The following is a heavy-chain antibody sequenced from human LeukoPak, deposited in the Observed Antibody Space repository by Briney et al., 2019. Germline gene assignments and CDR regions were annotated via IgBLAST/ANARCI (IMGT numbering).Heavy chain of an antibody. CDR3: ASSARVGATRGFDY. V-gene: IGHV1-69*04. Sequence: SVKVSCKASGGTFSSYAISWVRQAPGQGLEWMGRIIPILGIANYAQKFQGRVTITAGKSTSTAYMELSSLRSEDTAVYYCASSARVGATRGFDYWGQGTLVTVSS. CDR2: IIPILGIA. CDR1: GGTFSSYA. J-gene: IGHJ4*02. D-gene: IGHD1-26*01.